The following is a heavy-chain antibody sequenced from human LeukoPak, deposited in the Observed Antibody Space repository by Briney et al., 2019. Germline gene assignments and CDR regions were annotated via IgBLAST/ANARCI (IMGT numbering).Heavy chain of an antibody. V-gene: IGHV4-61*02. J-gene: IGHJ3*02. CDR2: MFPSGST. CDR3: ARGDFYGSGSYYDGNDAFDI. Sequence: SETLSLTCTVSGGSISSGSYYWSWIRQPAGKGLEWIGCMFPSGSTNYSPSLKSRVTISVDTSKNQVSLKLNSVTAADTAVYYCARGDFYGSGSYYDGNDAFDIWGQGTMVTVSS. D-gene: IGHD3-10*01. CDR1: GGSISSGSYY.